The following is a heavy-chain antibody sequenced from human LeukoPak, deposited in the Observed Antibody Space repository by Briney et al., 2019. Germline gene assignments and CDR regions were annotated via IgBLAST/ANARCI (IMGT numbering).Heavy chain of an antibody. J-gene: IGHJ4*02. CDR1: RYTFTGYY. V-gene: IGHV1-2*02. CDR2: INPNSGGT. Sequence: ASVKVSCKASRYTFTGYYMHWVRQAPGQGLEWMGWINPNSGGTNYAQKFQGRVTMTRDTSISTAYSELTRLRSDDTAVYYCARGQIQLWLLPDCWGQGTLVTVSS. CDR3: ARGQIQLWLLPDC. D-gene: IGHD5-18*01.